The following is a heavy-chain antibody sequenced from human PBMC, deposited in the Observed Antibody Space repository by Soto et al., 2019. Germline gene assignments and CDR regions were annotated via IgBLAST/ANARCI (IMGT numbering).Heavy chain of an antibody. D-gene: IGHD2-2*02. V-gene: IGHV1-2*02. CDR3: GRGDSSCTSCYTGEYYYYGMDV. Sequence: ASGKVSCKASGYTFTGYYMHWVRQAPGQGIEWMGWINPNSGGTNYAQKSQGRVTMTRDTSISTAYMELSRQRSDDTAVYYCGRGDSSCTSCYTGEYYYYGMDVWGQGPTVTVSS. CDR2: INPNSGGT. CDR1: GYTFTGYY. J-gene: IGHJ6*02.